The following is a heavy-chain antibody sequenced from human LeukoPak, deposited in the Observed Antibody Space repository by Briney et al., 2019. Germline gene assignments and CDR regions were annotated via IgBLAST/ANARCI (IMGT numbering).Heavy chain of an antibody. V-gene: IGHV4-34*01. J-gene: IGHJ4*02. CDR2: INHSGST. Sequence: TSETLSLTCAVYGGSFSGYYWSWIRQPPGEGLEWIGEINHSGSTNYNPSLKSRVTISVDTSKNQFSLKLSSVTAADTAVYYCARGRYDFWSGYYGPDYWGQGTLVTVSS. CDR1: GGSFSGYY. D-gene: IGHD3-3*01. CDR3: ARGRYDFWSGYYGPDY.